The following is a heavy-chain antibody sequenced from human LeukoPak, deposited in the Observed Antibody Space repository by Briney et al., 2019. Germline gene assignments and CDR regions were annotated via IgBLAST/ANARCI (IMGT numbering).Heavy chain of an antibody. Sequence: ASVKVSCKASGYTFTSYYMHWVRQAPGQGLEWMGWINPNSGGTNYAQKFQGRVTITRDTSISTAYMELSRLRSDDTAVYYCARDLLAYCGGDCYSIDPWGQGTLVTVSS. V-gene: IGHV1-2*02. J-gene: IGHJ5*02. D-gene: IGHD2-21*01. CDR3: ARDLLAYCGGDCYSIDP. CDR1: GYTFTSYY. CDR2: INPNSGGT.